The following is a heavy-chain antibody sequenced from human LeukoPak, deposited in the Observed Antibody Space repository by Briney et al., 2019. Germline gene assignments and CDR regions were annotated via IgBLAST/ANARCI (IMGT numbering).Heavy chain of an antibody. CDR2: ISSSSSYI. CDR3: ARDRGYSYGLPYYFVY. Sequence: PGGSLRLSCAASGFTFSYYSMNWVRQAPGKGLEWVSSISSSSSYIYCADSVKGRFTISRDNAKNSLYLQMNSLRAEDTAVYYCARDRGYSYGLPYYFVYWGQGTLVTVSS. D-gene: IGHD5-18*01. V-gene: IGHV3-21*01. CDR1: GFTFSYYS. J-gene: IGHJ4*02.